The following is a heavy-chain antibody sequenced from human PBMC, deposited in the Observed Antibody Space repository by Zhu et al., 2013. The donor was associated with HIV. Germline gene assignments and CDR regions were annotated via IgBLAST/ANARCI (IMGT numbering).Heavy chain of an antibody. J-gene: IGHJ4*02. CDR2: VNPYNGVR. V-gene: IGHV1-18*04. Sequence: QLVQSGLELKKPGASVKISCKATGFIFTSVGYSWVRQAPGKGFEWIGWVNPYNGVRVPTQRLQDRLTLAADTSTNTVYMELKNLRPDDTAIYYCTRDKRRVTFDSWGQGTLVTVTS. D-gene: IGHD2-21*02. CDR3: TRDKRRVTFDS. CDR1: GFIFTSVG.